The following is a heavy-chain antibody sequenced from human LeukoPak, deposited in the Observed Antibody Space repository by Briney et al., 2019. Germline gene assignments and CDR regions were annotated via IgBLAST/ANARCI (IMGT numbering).Heavy chain of an antibody. CDR1: GFTFSSYS. Sequence: GGSLRLSCAASGFTFSSYSMNWVRHAPGKGLEWVSSIGGSSSSIYYADSLKGRFTISRDNAKNSLYLQMNSLRAEDTAVYYCAREESEGFDYWGQGTLVTVSS. V-gene: IGHV3-21*01. CDR2: IGGSSSSI. J-gene: IGHJ4*02. CDR3: AREESEGFDY. D-gene: IGHD1-14*01.